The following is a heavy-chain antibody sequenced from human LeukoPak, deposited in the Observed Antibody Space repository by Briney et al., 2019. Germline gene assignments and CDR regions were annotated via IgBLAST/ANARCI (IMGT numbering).Heavy chain of an antibody. CDR1: GLTFSTYA. CDR2: IGGGGTT. CDR3: AQDRGARYPFGMDV. J-gene: IGHJ6*02. Sequence: GGSLRLSCAASGLTFSTYAMRWIRQAPGKGLEWVSSIGGGGTTSYADSVKGRFTISRDLSKNTVYLQMNSLRAEDTAVYYCAQDRGARYPFGMDVWGQGTTVTVSS. V-gene: IGHV3-23*01. D-gene: IGHD2-2*01.